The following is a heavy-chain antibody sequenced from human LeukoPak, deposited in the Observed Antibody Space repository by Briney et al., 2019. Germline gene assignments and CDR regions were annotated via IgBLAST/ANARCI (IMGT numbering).Heavy chain of an antibody. V-gene: IGHV2-5*02. CDR3: AHRVPQLSLYY. J-gene: IGHJ4*02. CDR2: IYWDDDK. Sequence: SGPTLVKPTQTLTLTCTFSGFSLSTSGVGVGWVRQPPGKALEWLALIYWDDDKRYNSSLKSRLTITKDTSKNQVVLTMTNMDPVDTATYYCAHRVPQLSLYYWGQGTLVTVSS. D-gene: IGHD5-18*01. CDR1: GFSLSTSGVG.